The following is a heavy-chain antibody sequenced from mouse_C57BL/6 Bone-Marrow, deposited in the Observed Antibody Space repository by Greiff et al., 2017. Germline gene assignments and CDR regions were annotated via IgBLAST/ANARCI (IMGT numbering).Heavy chain of an antibody. J-gene: IGHJ4*01. V-gene: IGHV6-3*01. CDR2: IRLKSDNYAT. CDR1: GFTFSNYW. Sequence: DVKLVESGGGLVQPGGSMKLSCVASGFTFSNYWMNWVRQSPEKGLEWVAQIRLKSDNYATHYAESVKGRFTISRDDSKSSVYLQMNNLRAEDTGIYYCTGALLLLRYGAMGYWGQGTSVTVSS. D-gene: IGHD1-1*01. CDR3: TGALLLLRYGAMGY.